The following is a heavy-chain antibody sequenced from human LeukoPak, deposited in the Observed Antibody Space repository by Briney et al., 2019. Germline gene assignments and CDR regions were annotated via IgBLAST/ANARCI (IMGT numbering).Heavy chain of an antibody. CDR3: AKRSGYEPGFFDF. CDR1: GFTFSDYA. D-gene: IGHD5-12*01. J-gene: IGHJ4*02. CDR2: IVGSGATT. Sequence: GGSLRLSCAASGFTFSDYAMSRVRQAPGTGLEWVSDIVGSGATTYADSVKGRFTIFRDNSKNTLYLQMNTARAEDTAVYYCAKRSGYEPGFFDFWGQGALVTVSS. V-gene: IGHV3-23*01.